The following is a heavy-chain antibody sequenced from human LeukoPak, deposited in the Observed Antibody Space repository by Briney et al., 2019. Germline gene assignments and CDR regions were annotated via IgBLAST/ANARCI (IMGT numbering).Heavy chain of an antibody. V-gene: IGHV3-21*01. CDR3: ARGHYSSGWYSGEDY. Sequence: GGSLRLSCAGSGFTFSHYSMNWVRQAPGKGLEWVASFGSDLSFRSVADSLKGRFTISRDNAENSIYLHMNSLRAEDTAVYYCARGHYSSGWYSGEDYWGQGTLVTVSS. CDR1: GFTFSHYS. D-gene: IGHD6-19*01. CDR2: FGSDLSFR. J-gene: IGHJ4*02.